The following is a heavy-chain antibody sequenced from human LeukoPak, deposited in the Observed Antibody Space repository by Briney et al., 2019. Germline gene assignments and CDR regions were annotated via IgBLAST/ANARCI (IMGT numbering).Heavy chain of an antibody. D-gene: IGHD6-13*01. V-gene: IGHV3-21*04. CDR3: AREWRSYSSSGSGY. CDR2: ISNSGIYI. J-gene: IGHJ4*02. CDR1: GFTFSSYS. Sequence: PGGSLRLSCAASGFTFSSYSMNWVRQAPGKGLEWVSSISNSGIYIYYADSVKGRFSISRDNAKNSLYLQMNSLRAEDTAVYYCAREWRSYSSSGSGYWGQGTLVTVSS.